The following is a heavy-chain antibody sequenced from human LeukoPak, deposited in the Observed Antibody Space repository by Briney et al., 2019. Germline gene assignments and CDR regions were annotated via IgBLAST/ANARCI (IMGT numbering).Heavy chain of an antibody. J-gene: IGHJ5*01. CDR2: LFGSGSGK. D-gene: IGHD2-2*03. V-gene: IGHV3-23*01. CDR1: GFSFSDYA. Sequence: GGSLRLSCAASGFSFSDYAMSWVRQAPGKSLEWVAGLFGSGSGKSYADSVKGRVTISRVNSRNMVFLQMYSLSAEDTAMYYCVKDLISRDGYWDIDSWGRGTLVTVSS. CDR3: VKDLISRDGYWDIDS.